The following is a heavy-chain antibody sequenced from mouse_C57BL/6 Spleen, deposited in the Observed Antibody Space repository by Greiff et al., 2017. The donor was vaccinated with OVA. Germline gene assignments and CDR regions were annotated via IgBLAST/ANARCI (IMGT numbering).Heavy chain of an antibody. V-gene: IGHV1-52*01. Sequence: QVQLKQPGAELVRPGSSVKLSCKASGYTFTSYWMHWVKQRPIQGLEWIGNIDPSDSETHYNQKFKDKATLTVDKSSSTAYMQLSSLTSEDSAVYYCARRESKGYYFDYWGQGTTLTVSS. CDR1: GYTFTSYW. CDR3: ARRESKGYYFDY. CDR2: IDPSDSET. J-gene: IGHJ2*01. D-gene: IGHD1-3*01.